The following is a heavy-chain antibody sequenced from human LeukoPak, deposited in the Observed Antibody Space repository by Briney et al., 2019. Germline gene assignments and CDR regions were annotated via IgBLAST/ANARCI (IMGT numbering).Heavy chain of an antibody. V-gene: IGHV4-34*01. CDR1: GFSFSGYY. Sequence: PSETLSLTCAVYGFSFSGYYWSWVRQPPGKGLEWVGEINHSGTTNYNPSLKSRATISVDTSKNQFSLKLSSVTAAETAVYYSARGRRYYSDSSGYWEAFDIWGQGTMVTVSS. J-gene: IGHJ3*02. CDR3: ARGRRYYSDSSGYWEAFDI. D-gene: IGHD3-22*01. CDR2: INHSGTT.